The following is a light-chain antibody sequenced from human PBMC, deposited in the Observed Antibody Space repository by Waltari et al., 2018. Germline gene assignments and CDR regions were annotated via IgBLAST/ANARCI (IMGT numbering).Light chain of an antibody. Sequence: EIVLTQSPGTLSLSPGERATLSCRASQCVSGSYLAWYQQKPGQAPRLLIYGASSRAPGVPDRFGGSGSGTDFTLTISRLEPEDFAVYYCQQYGNSPRYTFGQGTKLEIK. V-gene: IGKV3-20*01. CDR3: QQYGNSPRYT. CDR1: QCVSGSY. CDR2: GAS. J-gene: IGKJ2*01.